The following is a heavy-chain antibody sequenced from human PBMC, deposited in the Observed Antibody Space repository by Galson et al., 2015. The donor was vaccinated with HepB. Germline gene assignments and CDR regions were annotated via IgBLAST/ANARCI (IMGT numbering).Heavy chain of an antibody. CDR2: MNPASGNT. J-gene: IGHJ1*01. V-gene: IGHV1-8*01. Sequence: SVKVSCKASAYSFIDFDINWVRQAPGQGLEWMGWMNPASGNTATAQKFQGRLSMTTNTSITTAYMELSSLRSEDTAVYFCARGRDRAFVWNYGRKSDFHHWGQGTLVTVSS. D-gene: IGHD1-7*01. CDR1: AYSFIDFD. CDR3: ARGRDRAFVWNYGRKSDFHH.